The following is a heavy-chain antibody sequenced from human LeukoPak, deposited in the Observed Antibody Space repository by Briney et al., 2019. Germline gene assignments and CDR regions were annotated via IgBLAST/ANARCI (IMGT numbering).Heavy chain of an antibody. CDR3: TRDYSLSSSGPPYGFDI. CDR1: GYTFTSYG. V-gene: IGHV1-18*01. CDR2: ISSYNGNT. Sequence: ASVKVSCKASGYTFTSYGLSWVRQAPGQGLQWMVWISSYNGNTNYAQKIQGRVTMTTDTSTNTAYMELRSLRSDDTAVYYCTRDYSLSSSGPPYGFDIWGQGTMVTVSS. D-gene: IGHD6-19*01. J-gene: IGHJ3*02.